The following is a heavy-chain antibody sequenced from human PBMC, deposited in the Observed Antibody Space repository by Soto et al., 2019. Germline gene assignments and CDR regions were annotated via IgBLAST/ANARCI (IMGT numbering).Heavy chain of an antibody. J-gene: IGHJ4*02. CDR1: GGSITSGAYY. V-gene: IGHV4-31*03. CDR2: IYYNGNT. D-gene: IGHD3-3*01. Sequence: QVQLQESGPGLVKPSQTLSLTCTVSGGSITSGAYYWSWIRQHPGQGLEWIGYIYYNGNTYYNPSLKSRLSISLDTSKNQCSLKLSSVTAADTAVYYCARGITIFGVVYFDYWGQGTLVTVSS. CDR3: ARGITIFGVVYFDY.